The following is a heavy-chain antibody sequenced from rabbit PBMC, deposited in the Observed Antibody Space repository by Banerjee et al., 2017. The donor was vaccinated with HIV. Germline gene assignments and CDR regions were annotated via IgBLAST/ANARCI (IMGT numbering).Heavy chain of an antibody. CDR3: ARDLAGVIGWNFNL. CDR2: IGSGTSGRT. V-gene: IGHV1S45*01. Sequence: QEQLEESGGDLVKPGGTLTLTCKASGIDFIAYYYMCWVRQAPGKGLEWIACIGSGTSGRTVYASWAKGRFTISKTSSTTVTLQMTSLTAADTATYFCARDLAGVIGWNFNLWGPGTLVTVS. J-gene: IGHJ4*01. CDR1: GIDFIAYYY. D-gene: IGHD4-1*01.